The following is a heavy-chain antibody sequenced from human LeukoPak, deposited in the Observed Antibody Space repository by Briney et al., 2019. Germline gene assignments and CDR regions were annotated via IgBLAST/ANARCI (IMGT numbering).Heavy chain of an antibody. CDR1: GYTFTSYG. Sequence: ASVKVSCKASGYTFTSYGISWVRQAPGQGLEWMGWISAYNGNTNYAQKFQGRVTITADESTSTAYMELSSLRSEDTAVYYCARAIPITMIVGGTPHWFDPWGQGTLVTVSS. CDR2: ISAYNGNT. CDR3: ARAIPITMIVGGTPHWFDP. J-gene: IGHJ5*02. V-gene: IGHV1-18*01. D-gene: IGHD3-22*01.